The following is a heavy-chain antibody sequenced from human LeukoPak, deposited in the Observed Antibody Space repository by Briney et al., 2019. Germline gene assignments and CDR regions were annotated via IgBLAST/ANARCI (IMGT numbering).Heavy chain of an antibody. V-gene: IGHV1-18*01. D-gene: IGHD2-15*01. CDR2: ISAYNGNT. Sequence: ASVKVSCKASGYTFTSYGISWVRQAPGQGLEWMGWISAYNGNTNYAQKLQGRVTMTTDTSTSTAYMELRSLRPDDTAVYYCARGYLVGNPGSASDYWGQGTLVTVSS. CDR1: GYTFTSYG. J-gene: IGHJ4*02. CDR3: ARGYLVGNPGSASDY.